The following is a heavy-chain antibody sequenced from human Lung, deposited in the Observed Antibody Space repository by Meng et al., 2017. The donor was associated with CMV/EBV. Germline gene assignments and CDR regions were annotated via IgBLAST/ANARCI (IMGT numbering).Heavy chain of an antibody. J-gene: IGHJ5*02. CDR1: GTSISPYY. Sequence: GSLRLXCTVFGTSISPYYWSWIRQPPGKGLEWIGYIYFNGNTNYNPALKSRVTMSLDTSMNQFSLKLNSVTAADTAVYYCARDRSDLWSGPFDPWGRGTXVTVSS. D-gene: IGHD3-3*01. V-gene: IGHV4-59*01. CDR2: IYFNGNT. CDR3: ARDRSDLWSGPFDP.